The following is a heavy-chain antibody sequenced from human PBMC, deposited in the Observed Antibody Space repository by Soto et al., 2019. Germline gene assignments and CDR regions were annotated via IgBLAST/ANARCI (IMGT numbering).Heavy chain of an antibody. CDR2: IIPIFGTA. CDR1: GGTFSSYA. CDR3: ARDYAFTMPRAFDI. J-gene: IGHJ3*02. D-gene: IGHD3-10*01. Sequence: QVQLVQSGAEVKKPGSSVKVSCKASGGTFSSYAISWVRQAPGQGLEWMGGIIPIFGTANYAQKFQGRVTITADESPGTAYMELRSLRSEDTALYYCARDYAFTMPRAFDICGQGTIVTVSS. V-gene: IGHV1-69*01.